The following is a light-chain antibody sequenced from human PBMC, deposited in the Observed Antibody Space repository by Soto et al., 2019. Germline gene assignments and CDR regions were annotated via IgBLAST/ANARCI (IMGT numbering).Light chain of an antibody. CDR2: GAS. J-gene: IGKJ4*01. CDR3: QQYGTSLLP. CDR1: QSISSSY. V-gene: IGKV3-20*01. Sequence: XXLSPGERATLSCRASQSISSSYLAWYQQKPGQAPRLLIYGASSRATGIPDRFSGSGSGTDFTLTISRLEPEDFAVYYCQQYGTSLLPFGGGTKVEIK.